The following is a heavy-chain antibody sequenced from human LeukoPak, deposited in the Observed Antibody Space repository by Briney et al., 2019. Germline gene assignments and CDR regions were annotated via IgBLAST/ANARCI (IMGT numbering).Heavy chain of an antibody. CDR2: IYPGDSDT. J-gene: IGHJ4*02. D-gene: IGHD6-19*01. CDR1: GYSFTSYW. Sequence: GESLKISCKGSGYSFTSYWIGWVRQMPVKGLEWMGIIYPGDSDTRHSPSFQGQVTISADKSISTAYLQWSSLKASDTAMYYCARQVAVAGPPFDYWGQGTLVTVSS. V-gene: IGHV5-51*01. CDR3: ARQVAVAGPPFDY.